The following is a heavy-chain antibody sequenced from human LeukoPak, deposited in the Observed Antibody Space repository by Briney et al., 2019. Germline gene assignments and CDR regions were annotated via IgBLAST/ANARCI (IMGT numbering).Heavy chain of an antibody. CDR1: GFTFSSYS. CDR3: ARGASVVAGSDNAFDI. Sequence: GGSLRLSCAASGFTFSSYSMNWVRQAPGKGLEWVSSISTSSIYIYYADSVQGRFTISRDNAKKSVHLQMNSLRAEDTAVYYCARGASVVAGSDNAFDIWGQGTMVTVSS. J-gene: IGHJ3*02. V-gene: IGHV3-21*01. D-gene: IGHD6-19*01. CDR2: ISTSSIYI.